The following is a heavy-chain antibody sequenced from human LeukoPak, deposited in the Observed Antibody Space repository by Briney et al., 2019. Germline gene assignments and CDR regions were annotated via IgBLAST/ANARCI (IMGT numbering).Heavy chain of an antibody. D-gene: IGHD1-26*01. CDR2: IYPGDSDT. V-gene: IGHV5-51*01. CDR3: ARRSGSFQGDYNFDY. CDR1: GYSFTSYW. Sequence: AGESLKISCKGSGYSFTSYWIGWVRQMPGKGLEWMGIIYPGDSDTRYSPSFQGQVTISADKSISTAYLQWSSLKASDTAMYYCARRSGSFQGDYNFDYWGQGTLVTVSS. J-gene: IGHJ4*02.